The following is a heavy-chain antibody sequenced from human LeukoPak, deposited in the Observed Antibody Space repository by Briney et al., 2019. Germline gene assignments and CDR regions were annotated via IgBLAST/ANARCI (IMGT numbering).Heavy chain of an antibody. CDR1: GFTFGDHA. D-gene: IGHD5-18*01. V-gene: IGHV3-20*04. CDR2: TGGST. J-gene: IGHJ4*02. CDR3: GRDRSYGSFDY. Sequence: PGRSLRLSCAASGFTFGDHAMHWVRQVPGKGLEWVSGTGGSTGYADSVKGRFTISRDNAKNSLYLQMNNLRAEDTALYYCGRDRSYGSFDYWGQGTLVTVSS.